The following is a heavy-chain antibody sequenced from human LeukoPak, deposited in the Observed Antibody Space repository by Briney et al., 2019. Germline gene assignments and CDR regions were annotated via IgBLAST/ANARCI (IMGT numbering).Heavy chain of an antibody. CDR3: ARARVTGTYFDY. Sequence: ASVKVSFKASGYTFTTYVMHWVRQAPGQRLQWMGWINAGNGYTKSSQNFQGRVTFTRDTSASTAYMELSSLRSEDTAVYYCARARVTGTYFDYWGQGTLVTVSS. D-gene: IGHD2-21*02. J-gene: IGHJ4*02. CDR1: GYTFTTYV. CDR2: INAGNGYT. V-gene: IGHV1-3*01.